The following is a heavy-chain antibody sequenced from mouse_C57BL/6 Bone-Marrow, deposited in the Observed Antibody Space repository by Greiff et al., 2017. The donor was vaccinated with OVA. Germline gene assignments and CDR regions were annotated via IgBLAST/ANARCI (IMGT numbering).Heavy chain of an antibody. CDR2: IYPGDGDT. V-gene: IGHV1-82*01. Sequence: VKLMESGPELVKPGASVKISCKASGYAFSSSWMNWVKQRPGKGLEWIGRIYPGDGDTNYNGKFKGKATLTADKSSSTAYMQLSSLTSEDSAVYFCARCRGQLRLRGYFDYWGQGTTLTVSS. CDR1: GYAFSSSW. D-gene: IGHD3-2*02. CDR3: ARCRGQLRLRGYFDY. J-gene: IGHJ2*01.